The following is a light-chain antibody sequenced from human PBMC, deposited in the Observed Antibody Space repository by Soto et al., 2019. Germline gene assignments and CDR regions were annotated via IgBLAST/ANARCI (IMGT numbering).Light chain of an antibody. CDR3: QQFNSVPFS. CDR1: QGITND. CDR2: AAS. Sequence: DIPLTQSPSFLSASVGDRVTITCRASQGITNDLAWYQQKPGKAPKLLIYAASSLQRGVPSTFSGSGFGTEFTHTISSLQPEDFAAYFCQQFNSVPFSFGPATTVDFK. V-gene: IGKV1-9*01. J-gene: IGKJ3*01.